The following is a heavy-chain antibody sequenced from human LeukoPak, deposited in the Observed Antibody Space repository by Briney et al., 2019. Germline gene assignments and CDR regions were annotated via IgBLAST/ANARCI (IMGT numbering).Heavy chain of an antibody. D-gene: IGHD5-12*01. CDR3: AREGPLGGATTNYFDY. CDR2: IYYSGST. CDR1: GGSISSGDYY. V-gene: IGHV4-30-4*01. Sequence: SQTLSLTCTVSGGSISSGDYYWSWIGQPPGKGLEWIGYIYYSGSTYYNPSLKSRVTISVDTSKNQFSLKLSSVTAADTAVYYCAREGPLGGATTNYFDYWGQGTLVTVSS. J-gene: IGHJ4*02.